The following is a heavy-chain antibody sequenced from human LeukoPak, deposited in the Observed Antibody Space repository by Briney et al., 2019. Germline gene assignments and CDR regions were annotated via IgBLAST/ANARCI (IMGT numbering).Heavy chain of an antibody. CDR1: EFTFSNYA. D-gene: IGHD3-16*01. Sequence: GGSLRLSCAASEFTFSNYAMSWVRQAPGKGLEWVSGSTGTGYSTYYADSVKGRFTISRDNSKNTLYLQMNSPRAEDTAVYYCAKHRYEPYRDYWGQGTLVTVSS. CDR2: STGTGYST. J-gene: IGHJ4*02. V-gene: IGHV3-23*01. CDR3: AKHRYEPYRDY.